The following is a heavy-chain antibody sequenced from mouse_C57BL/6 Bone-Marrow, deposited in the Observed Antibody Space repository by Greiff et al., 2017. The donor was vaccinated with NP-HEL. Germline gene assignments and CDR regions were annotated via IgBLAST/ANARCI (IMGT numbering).Heavy chain of an antibody. CDR1: GFTFSSYA. D-gene: IGHD2-5*01. J-gene: IGHJ2*01. V-gene: IGHV5-4*03. Sequence: DVMLVESGGGLVKPGGSLKLSCAASGFTFSSYAMSWVRQTPEKRLEWVATISDGGSYTYYPDNVKGRFTISRDNAKNNLYLQMSHLKSEDTAMYYCARSNLYYFDYWGQGTTLTVSS. CDR3: ARSNLYYFDY. CDR2: ISDGGSYT.